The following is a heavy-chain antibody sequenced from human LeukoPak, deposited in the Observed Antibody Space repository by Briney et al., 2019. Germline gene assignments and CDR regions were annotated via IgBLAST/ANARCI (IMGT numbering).Heavy chain of an antibody. D-gene: IGHD2-2*02. CDR1: RFTFSSYA. CDR2: ISASGGST. CDR3: ANPPLPAAIGYFYYGVDV. V-gene: IGHV3-23*01. Sequence: GGSLRLSCAASRFTFSSYAMSWVRQAPVKGLEWVSAISASGGSTYYADSVKGRFTISRDNSKNTLYLQMNSLRAEDTAVYYCANPPLPAAIGYFYYGVDVWGQGTTVTVSS. J-gene: IGHJ6*02.